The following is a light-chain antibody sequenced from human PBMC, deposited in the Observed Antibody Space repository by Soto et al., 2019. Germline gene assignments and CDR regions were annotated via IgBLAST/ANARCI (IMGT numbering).Light chain of an antibody. V-gene: IGKV3-11*01. CDR2: DTT. J-gene: IGKJ2*01. CDR3: QQRRNLPYT. CDR1: QSVSNY. Sequence: ETLLTQSPGTLSLSPGERATLSCRASQSVSNYLAWFQQKPGQAPTLLIFDTTNRAPGTPARFSGSGSVTDFTLTISSLEPEDFAVYYCQQRRNLPYTFGQGTKLEIK.